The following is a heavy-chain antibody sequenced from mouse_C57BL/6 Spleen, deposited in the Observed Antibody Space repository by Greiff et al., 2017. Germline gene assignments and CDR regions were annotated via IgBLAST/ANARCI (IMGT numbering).Heavy chain of an antibody. J-gene: IGHJ3*01. V-gene: IGHV5-17*01. CDR2: ISSGSSTI. CDR1: GFTFSDYG. Sequence: EVKLMESGGGLVKPGGSLKLSCAASGFTFSDYGMHWVRQAPEKGLEWVAYISSGSSTISYADTVKGRFTISSDNSKNTLFLQMTSLRSEDTAMYYCAWAWFAYWGQGTLVTVSA. CDR3: AWAWFAY.